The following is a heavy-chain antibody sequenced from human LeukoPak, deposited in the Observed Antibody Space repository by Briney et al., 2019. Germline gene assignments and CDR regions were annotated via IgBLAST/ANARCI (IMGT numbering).Heavy chain of an antibody. V-gene: IGHV4-30-4*08. CDR1: GGSISSGDYY. J-gene: IGHJ4*02. D-gene: IGHD2-15*01. CDR3: AGLTVVTDRSDDF. Sequence: PSQTLSLTCTVSGGSISSGDYYWSWIRQPPGKGLEWIGYIYYSGSTYYNPSLKSRVTISVDTSKNQFSLNLNSVTAADTAVYYCAGLTVVTDRSDDFWGQGTLVTVSS. CDR2: IYYSGST.